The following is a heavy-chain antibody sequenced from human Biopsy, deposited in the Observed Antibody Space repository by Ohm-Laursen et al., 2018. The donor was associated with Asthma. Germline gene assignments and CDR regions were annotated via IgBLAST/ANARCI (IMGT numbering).Heavy chain of an antibody. CDR3: ARHWDWGSFFDY. V-gene: IGHV4-39*01. Sequence: SETLSPTCTVSGGSMSSSSYYWGWIRQPPGKGLEWMGSISYTGSAYHNPSLKSRVTISVDTPKNHFPEKLSSLTAADTAVYYCARHWDWGSFFDYWGQGTPVTASS. CDR1: GGSMSSSSYY. J-gene: IGHJ4*02. CDR2: ISYTGSA. D-gene: IGHD7-27*01.